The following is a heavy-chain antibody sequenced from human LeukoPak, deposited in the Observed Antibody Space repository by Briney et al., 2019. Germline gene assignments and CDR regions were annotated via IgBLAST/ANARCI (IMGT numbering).Heavy chain of an antibody. J-gene: IGHJ6*02. Sequence: ASVKVSCKASGYTFTSYGISWVRQAPGQGLEWMGWISAYNGNTNYAQKLQGSVTMTTDTSTSTAYMELRSLRSDDTAVYYCAKVTTSYYYGMDVWGQGTTVTVSS. V-gene: IGHV1-18*01. CDR3: AKVTTSYYYGMDV. D-gene: IGHD4-11*01. CDR2: ISAYNGNT. CDR1: GYTFTSYG.